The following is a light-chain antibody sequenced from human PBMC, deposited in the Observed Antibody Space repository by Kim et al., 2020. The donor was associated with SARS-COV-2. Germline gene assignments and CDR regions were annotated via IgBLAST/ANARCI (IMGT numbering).Light chain of an antibody. Sequence: QSALTQPASVSGSPGQSTTISCSGTSSDVGGYNYVSWYQQHPGKAPKLMIYEVTNRPSGISDRFSGSKSGNTASLTISGLQADDEADYYCSSYSVSNTLGVFGGGTKLTVL. V-gene: IGLV2-14*01. CDR2: EVT. CDR3: SSYSVSNTLGV. CDR1: SSDVGGYNY. J-gene: IGLJ3*02.